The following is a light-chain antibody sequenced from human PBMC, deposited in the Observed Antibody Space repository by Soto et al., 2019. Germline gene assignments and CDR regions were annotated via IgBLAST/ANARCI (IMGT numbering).Light chain of an antibody. CDR3: MQGTHWPWT. CDR1: QSLEYSDGNTF. CDR2: QVS. V-gene: IGKV2-30*01. Sequence: DVALTQSPLSLPVTLGQPASMSCRSSQSLEYSDGNTFLNWFHQRPGQSPRRLIYQVSNRDSGVPDRFTGSGSGTDFTLRISRVEAEDVGLYFCMQGTHWPWTFGQGTKVEI. J-gene: IGKJ1*01.